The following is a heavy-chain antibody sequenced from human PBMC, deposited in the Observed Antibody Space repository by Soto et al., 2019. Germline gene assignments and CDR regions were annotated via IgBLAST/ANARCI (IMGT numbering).Heavy chain of an antibody. CDR3: ARQGDSYYYYGMDV. D-gene: IGHD3-10*01. CDR1: GYSFTSYW. V-gene: IGHV5-10-1*01. J-gene: IGHJ6*02. CDR2: IDPSDSYT. Sequence: PGESLKISRKGSGYSFTSYWISWVRQMPGKGLEWMGRIDPSDSYTNYSPSFQGHVTISADKSISTAYLQWSSLKASDTAMYYCARQGDSYYYYGMDVWGQGTTVTVSS.